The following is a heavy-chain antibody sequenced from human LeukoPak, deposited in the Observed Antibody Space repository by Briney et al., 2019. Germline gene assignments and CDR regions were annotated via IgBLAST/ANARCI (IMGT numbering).Heavy chain of an antibody. CDR3: ARGPNYVWGSYRYFDY. D-gene: IGHD3-16*02. V-gene: IGHV4-4*02. CDR1: GGSISSSNW. J-gene: IGHJ4*02. CDR2: IYHSGST. Sequence: SETLSLTCAVSGGSISSSNWWSWVRQPPGKGLEWIGEIYHSGSTHYNPSLKSRVTISVDTSKNQFSLKLSSVTAADTAVYYCARGPNYVWGSYRYFDYWGQGTLVTVSS.